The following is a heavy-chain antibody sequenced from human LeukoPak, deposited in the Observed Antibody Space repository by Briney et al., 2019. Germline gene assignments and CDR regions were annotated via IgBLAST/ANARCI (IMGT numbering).Heavy chain of an antibody. J-gene: IGHJ5*02. V-gene: IGHV3-23*01. D-gene: IGHD6-13*01. CDR2: ISGSGGST. CDR1: GFTFSSYA. CDR3: AKDREPIGDRGRSSWYRIGGSFDP. Sequence: QAGGSLRLSCAASGFTFSSYAMSWVRQAPGKGLEWVSAISGSGGSTYYADSVKGRFTISRDNSKNTLYLQMNSLRAEDTAVYYSAKDREPIGDRGRSSWYRIGGSFDPWGQGTLVTVSS.